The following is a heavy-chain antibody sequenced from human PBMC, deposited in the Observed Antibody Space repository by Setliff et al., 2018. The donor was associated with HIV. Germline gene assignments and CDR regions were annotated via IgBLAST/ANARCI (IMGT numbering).Heavy chain of an antibody. CDR1: GYSISSGHY. CDR2: IYHSGST. Sequence: SETLSLTCAVSGYSISSGHYWGWIRQPPGKGLEWIGSIYHSGSTYYNPSLKSRVTISVDTSKNQFSLKLSSVTAADTAVYYCARWRDSTGSPRGHFDYWGHGKLVTVS. CDR3: ARWRDSTGSPRGHFDY. V-gene: IGHV4-38-2*01. J-gene: IGHJ4*01. D-gene: IGHD2-8*02.